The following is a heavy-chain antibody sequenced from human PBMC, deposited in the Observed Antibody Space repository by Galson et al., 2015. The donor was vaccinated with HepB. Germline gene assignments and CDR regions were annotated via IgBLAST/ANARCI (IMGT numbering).Heavy chain of an antibody. CDR2: FDPEDGET. CDR3: ATDSSYSGSYFGAFDI. Sequence: SVKVSCKVSGYTLTELSMHWVRQAPGKGLEWMGGFDPEDGETIYAQKFQGRVTMTEDTSTDTAYMELSSLRPEDTAVYYCATDSSYSGSYFGAFDIWGQGTMVTVSS. V-gene: IGHV1-24*01. CDR1: GYTLTELS. J-gene: IGHJ3*02. D-gene: IGHD1-26*01.